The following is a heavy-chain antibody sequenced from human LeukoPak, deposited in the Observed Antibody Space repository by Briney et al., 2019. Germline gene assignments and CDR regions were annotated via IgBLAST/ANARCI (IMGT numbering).Heavy chain of an antibody. Sequence: GESLKISCRGSGYNFPAYWIGWVRQMPGKGLEWMGRIDPSDSYTNYSPSFQGHVTISADKSISTAYLQWSSLKASDTAMYYCAIKYYYYYGMDVWGQGTTVTVSS. J-gene: IGHJ6*02. V-gene: IGHV5-10-1*01. CDR1: GYNFPAYW. CDR3: AIKYYYYYGMDV. CDR2: IDPSDSYT.